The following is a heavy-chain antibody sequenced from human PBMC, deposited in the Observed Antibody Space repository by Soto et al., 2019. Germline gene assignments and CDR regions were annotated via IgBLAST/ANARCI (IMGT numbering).Heavy chain of an antibody. D-gene: IGHD3-3*01. V-gene: IGHV3-30-3*01. CDR3: ARDGGSGPPRYYYYGMDV. Sequence: QVQLVESGGGVVQPGRSLRLFCAASGFTFSSYAMHWVRQAPGKGLEWVAVISYDGSNKYYADSVKGRFTISRDNSKNTLYLQMNSLRAEDTAVYYCARDGGSGPPRYYYYGMDVWGQGTTVTVSS. J-gene: IGHJ6*02. CDR1: GFTFSSYA. CDR2: ISYDGSNK.